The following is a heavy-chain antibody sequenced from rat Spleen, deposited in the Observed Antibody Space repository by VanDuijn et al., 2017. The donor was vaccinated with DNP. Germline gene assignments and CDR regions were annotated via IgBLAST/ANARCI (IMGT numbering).Heavy chain of an antibody. CDR2: ISYNGGTP. V-gene: IGHV5-7*01. CDR1: GFTFSDYY. J-gene: IGHJ2*01. Sequence: EVLLVESDGGLVQPGRSLKLSCAVSGFTFSDYYMAWVRQAPAKGLEWVATISYNGGTPYYRDSVKGRFTISRDNAQNTLYLQMSKLGSEDTAIYYCAKGPNYGGDSDYFDYWGQGVMVTVSS. D-gene: IGHD1-11*01. CDR3: AKGPNYGGDSDYFDY.